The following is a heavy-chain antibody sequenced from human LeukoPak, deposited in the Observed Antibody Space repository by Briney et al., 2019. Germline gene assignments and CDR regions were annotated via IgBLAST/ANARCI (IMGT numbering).Heavy chain of an antibody. CDR1: EFTFSSYS. V-gene: IGHV3-21*01. CDR2: ISSSSSYI. J-gene: IGHJ4*02. Sequence: GGSLRLSCAASEFTFSSYSMNWVRQAPGKGLEWVSSISSSSSYIYYADSVKGRFTISRDNAKNSLYLQMNSLRAEDTAVYYCARGDYDSSGYYDGWVYWGQGTLVTVSS. D-gene: IGHD3-22*01. CDR3: ARGDYDSSGYYDGWVY.